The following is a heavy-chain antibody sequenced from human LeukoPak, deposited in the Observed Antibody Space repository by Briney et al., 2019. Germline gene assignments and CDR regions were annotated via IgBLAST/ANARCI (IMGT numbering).Heavy chain of an antibody. V-gene: IGHV4-4*02. D-gene: IGHD3-10*01. J-gene: IGHJ4*02. CDR1: GGPISSRSW. CDR3: AHAALWFGEFFDY. Sequence: SETLSLTCAVSGGPISSRSWWSWVRQPPGKGLEWIGEINHSGSTNYNPSLKSRVTISVDTSKNQFSLKLSSVTAADTAVYYCAHAALWFGEFFDYWGQGTLVTVSS. CDR2: INHSGST.